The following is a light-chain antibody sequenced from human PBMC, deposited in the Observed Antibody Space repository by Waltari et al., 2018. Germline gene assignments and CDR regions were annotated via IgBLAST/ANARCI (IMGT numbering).Light chain of an antibody. V-gene: IGLV4-69*01. CDR2: VNSDGSH. J-gene: IGLJ3*02. CDR3: QTGGHGTWV. Sequence: QLVLTQSPSASASLGASVKLTCTLSSGHSSNVIAWLHQQPEKGPRYLMKVNSDGSHSKGDKIPDLFSGSSSGTEHYLTISSLQSEDEADYYCQTGGHGTWVFGGGTKLTVL. CDR1: SGHSSNV.